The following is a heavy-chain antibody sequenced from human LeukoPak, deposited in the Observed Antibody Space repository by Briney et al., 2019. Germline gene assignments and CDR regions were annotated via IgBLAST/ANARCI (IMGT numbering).Heavy chain of an antibody. CDR1: GYTFTSYY. J-gene: IGHJ5*02. Sequence: ASEKVSCKASGYTFTSYYMHWVRQAPGQGLEWMGLINPTGGSTGYAQKFQGRVTMTRDMSTSTDYMELSSLRSEDTAIYYSARDNSVGDNAWWFDPWGQGTLVTVSS. V-gene: IGHV1-46*01. D-gene: IGHD1-26*01. CDR3: ARDNSVGDNAWWFDP. CDR2: INPTGGST.